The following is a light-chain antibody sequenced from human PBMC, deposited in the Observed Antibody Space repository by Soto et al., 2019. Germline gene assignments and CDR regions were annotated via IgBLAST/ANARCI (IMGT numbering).Light chain of an antibody. CDR3: QQYYNWPPLT. CDR2: HAD. Sequence: EIVMTQSPATLSVCPGERATLSCRASQSVSINLAWYQQKPGQAPRLLIYHADTRATGIPARFSGSGSGTEFTLTISSLQSEDFAVYYCQQYYNWPPLTFGGGTKVEIK. J-gene: IGKJ4*01. CDR1: QSVSIN. V-gene: IGKV3-15*01.